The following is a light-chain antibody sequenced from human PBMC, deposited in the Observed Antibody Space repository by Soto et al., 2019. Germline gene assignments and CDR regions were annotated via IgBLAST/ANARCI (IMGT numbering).Light chain of an antibody. CDR1: SGHGNYM. V-gene: IGLV4-60*03. CDR3: ETWDSNVWV. Sequence: QLVLTQSSSASASLGSSVKLTCTLSSGHGNYMIAWHQQQPGRAPRYLMKVEGSGSYNKGSGVPDRFLGSSSGAERYLTISNLQSEDEADYYCETWDSNVWVFGGGTKVTVL. J-gene: IGLJ3*02. CDR2: VEGSGSY.